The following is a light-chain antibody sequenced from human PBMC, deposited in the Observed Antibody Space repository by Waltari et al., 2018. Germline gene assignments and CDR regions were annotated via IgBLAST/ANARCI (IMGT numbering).Light chain of an antibody. J-gene: IGKJ2*03. V-gene: IGKV1-39*01. CDR2: TAS. Sequence: DIQMTQSPSSLSASAGDRVTITCRASQTINNYVNWYQQKPVKAPTLLIYTASTLQSGVPSRFSGSGGGTLVTLTISSLQPEDFATYFCHQTFSLPNSFGQGTKVDI. CDR1: QTINNY. CDR3: HQTFSLPNS.